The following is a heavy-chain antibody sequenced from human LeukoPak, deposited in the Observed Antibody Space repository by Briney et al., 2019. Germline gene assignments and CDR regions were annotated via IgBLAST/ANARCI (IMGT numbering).Heavy chain of an antibody. J-gene: IGHJ4*02. D-gene: IGHD4-17*01. Sequence: SETLSLTCDVSGVSFSTYYWSWIRQSPEKGLEWIGEVNHSGYTNYNPSLESRVTISVDTSKNQFSLKLSSVTAADTAVYYCARQLYGSDYWGQGTLVTVSS. V-gene: IGHV4-34*01. CDR3: ARQLYGSDY. CDR1: GVSFSTYY. CDR2: VNHSGYT.